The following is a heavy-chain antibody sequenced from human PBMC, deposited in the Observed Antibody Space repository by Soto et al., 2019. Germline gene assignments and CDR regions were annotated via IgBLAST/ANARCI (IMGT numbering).Heavy chain of an antibody. CDR2: ITGGGDST. V-gene: IGHV3-23*01. J-gene: IGHJ2*01. D-gene: IGHD1-26*01. CDR1: GFTFIIFA. Sequence: EVQLLESGGGLVQPGGSLRLSCAASGFTFIIFAMNCVRQAPGKWLEGVSGITGGGDSTFYSDSVNGRFTISRVQSKNTVYLQMNSLRAEDTDVYYCVKKLAGTTTSGAYWYFDLWGRGPLVNVSS. CDR3: VKKLAGTTTSGAYWYFDL.